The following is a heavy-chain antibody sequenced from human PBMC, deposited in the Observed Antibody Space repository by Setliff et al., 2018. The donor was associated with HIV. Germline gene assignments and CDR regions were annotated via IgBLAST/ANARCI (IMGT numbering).Heavy chain of an antibody. CDR1: GFTFGDYA. J-gene: IGHJ3*02. V-gene: IGHV3-9*01. CDR2: INWNSVSR. D-gene: IGHD1-1*01. Sequence: SLRLSCEASGFTFGDYAMHWGRQAPGKGLEWVAGINWNSVSRAYADSVQGRFTISRDNAKNLVYLEMNSLRPEDTALYFCAKDYGDGHNWGAFDIWGQGIMVTVSS. CDR3: AKDYGDGHNWGAFDI.